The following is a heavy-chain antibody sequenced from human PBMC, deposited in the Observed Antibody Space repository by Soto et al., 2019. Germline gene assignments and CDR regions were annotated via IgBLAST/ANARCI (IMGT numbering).Heavy chain of an antibody. J-gene: IGHJ4*02. CDR2: IWYDGSNK. D-gene: IGHD6-13*01. Sequence: QVQLVESGGGVVQPGRSLRLSCAASGFTFSSYGMHWVRQAPGKGLEWVAVIWYDGSNKYYADSVKGRFTISRDNSKNTLYLQMNSLRAEDTAVYYCARFSSCWYGRIDYWGQGTLVTVSS. CDR3: ARFSSCWYGRIDY. CDR1: GFTFSSYG. V-gene: IGHV3-33*01.